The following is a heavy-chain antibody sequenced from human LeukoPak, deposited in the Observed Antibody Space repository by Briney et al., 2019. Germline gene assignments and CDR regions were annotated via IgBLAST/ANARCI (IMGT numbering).Heavy chain of an antibody. CDR2: IYYSGST. V-gene: IGHV4-31*03. Sequence: SETLSLTCTVSGGSISSGGYYWSWIRQHPGKGLEWIGYIYYSGSTYYNPSLKSRVTISVDTSKNQFSLKLSSVTAADTAVYYCARRSRGYSYGWDYWGQGTLVTVSS. CDR1: GGSISSGGYY. CDR3: ARRSRGYSYGWDY. D-gene: IGHD5-18*01. J-gene: IGHJ4*02.